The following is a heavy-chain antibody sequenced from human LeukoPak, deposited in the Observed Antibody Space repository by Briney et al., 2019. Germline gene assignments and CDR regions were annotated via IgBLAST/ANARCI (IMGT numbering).Heavy chain of an antibody. CDR1: GFTFSRYW. Sequence: PGGSLRLSCAASGFTFSRYWMHWVRQAPGKGLVWVSRINTDGSGTSYADSVKGRFTISRDNAQNTLYLQMNSLRAEDTAVYYCARDGLAAARDYWGQGTLVTVSS. CDR3: ARDGLAAARDY. V-gene: IGHV3-74*01. CDR2: INTDGSGT. D-gene: IGHD6-13*01. J-gene: IGHJ4*02.